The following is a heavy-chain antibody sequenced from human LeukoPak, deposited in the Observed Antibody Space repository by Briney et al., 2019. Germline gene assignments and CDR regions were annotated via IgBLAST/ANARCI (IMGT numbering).Heavy chain of an antibody. CDR1: GFSLDDYA. D-gene: IGHD4-17*01. CDR2: IRWNSGSI. V-gene: IGHV3-9*01. Sequence: PGGSLRLSCAASGFSLDDYAMHWVRQAPGKGLEWVSGIRWNSGSIGYAVSVKGRFTISRDNAKNSLYLQMNSLRAEDTALYYCAKGLRHYGDNYMDVWGKGTTVPVSS. J-gene: IGHJ6*03. CDR3: AKGLRHYGDNYMDV.